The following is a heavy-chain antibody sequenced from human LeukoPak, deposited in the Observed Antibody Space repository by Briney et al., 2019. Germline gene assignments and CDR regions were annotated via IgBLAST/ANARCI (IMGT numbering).Heavy chain of an antibody. Sequence: GGSLRLSCAASGFTFSDYYMSWIRQAPGKGLEWVSYISSSGSTIYYADSVKGRFTISRDNAKNSLYLQMNSLRAEDTAVYYCARASTMIVVVHSSRGYFDYWGQGTLVTVSS. CDR3: ARASTMIVVVHSSRGYFDY. CDR2: ISSSGSTI. CDR1: GFTFSDYY. J-gene: IGHJ4*02. D-gene: IGHD3-22*01. V-gene: IGHV3-11*01.